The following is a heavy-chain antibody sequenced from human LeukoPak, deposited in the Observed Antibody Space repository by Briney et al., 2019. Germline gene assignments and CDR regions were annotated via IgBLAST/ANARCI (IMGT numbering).Heavy chain of an antibody. J-gene: IGHJ4*02. CDR2: ISSSSSYI. CDR1: GFTFSSYS. V-gene: IGHV3-21*01. CDR3: ARGCSSTSCYPNFDY. D-gene: IGHD2-2*01. Sequence: GGSPRLSCAASGFTFSSYSMNWVRQAPGKGLEWVSSISSSSSYIYYADSVKGRFTISRDNAKNSLYLQMNSLRAEDTAVYYCARGCSSTSCYPNFDYWGQGTLVTVSS.